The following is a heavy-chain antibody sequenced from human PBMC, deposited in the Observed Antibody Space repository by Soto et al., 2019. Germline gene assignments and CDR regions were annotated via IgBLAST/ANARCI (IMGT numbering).Heavy chain of an antibody. Sequence: QVQLEQSGAEVKKPGSSVKVSCKASGGTFSTSAISWVRQAPGQGLEWMGGIMPIFRTPDYAQKFQGSVIVSADESTSTAYMELSGLRSDDTAVYYCARDNDRPQLGGNYYYVLDVWGQGTTLTVSS. J-gene: IGHJ6*02. CDR2: IMPIFRTP. D-gene: IGHD2-8*01. CDR3: ARDNDRPQLGGNYYYVLDV. V-gene: IGHV1-69*12. CDR1: GGTFSTSA.